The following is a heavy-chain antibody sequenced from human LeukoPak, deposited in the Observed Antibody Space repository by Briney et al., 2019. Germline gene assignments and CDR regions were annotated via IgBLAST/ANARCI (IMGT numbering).Heavy chain of an antibody. D-gene: IGHD2-8*01. CDR2: ISSSGSTI. V-gene: IGHV3-48*03. J-gene: IGHJ4*02. CDR1: GFTFSSYE. CDR3: ARRVYDGNYYDY. Sequence: PGGSLRLSCAASGFTFSSYEMNWVRQAPGKGLEWVSYISSSGSTIYYADSVKGRFTISRDNAKNSLYLQMNSLRAEDTAVYFCARRVYDGNYYDYWGQGTLVSVSS.